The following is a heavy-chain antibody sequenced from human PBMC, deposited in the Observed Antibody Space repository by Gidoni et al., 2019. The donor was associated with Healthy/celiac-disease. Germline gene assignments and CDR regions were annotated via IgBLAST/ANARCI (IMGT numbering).Heavy chain of an antibody. CDR2: IIPILGIA. V-gene: IGHV1-69*04. D-gene: IGHD3-10*01. Sequence: QVQLVQSGAEVKKPGSSVKVSCKASGGTFSSYAISWVRQAPGQGLEWMGRIIPILGIANYAQKFQGRVTITADKSTSTAYMELSSLRSEDTAVYYCAGINYYGSGSYYVWGQGTLVTVSS. CDR3: AGINYYGSGSYYV. CDR1: GGTFSSYA. J-gene: IGHJ4*02.